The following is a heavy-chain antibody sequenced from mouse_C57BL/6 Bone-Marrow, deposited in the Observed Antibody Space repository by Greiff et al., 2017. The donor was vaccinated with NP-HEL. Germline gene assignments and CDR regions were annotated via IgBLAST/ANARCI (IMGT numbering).Heavy chain of an antibody. CDR3: AREGGYYGSPFAY. J-gene: IGHJ3*01. V-gene: IGHV3-6*01. D-gene: IGHD1-1*01. CDR2: ISYDGSN. CDR1: GYSLISGYY. Sequence: VQLQQSGPGLVKPSQSLSLTCSVTGYSLISGYYWNWIRQFPGNKLEWMAYISYDGSNNYNPSLKNRISITRDISKNQFFLKLTSVTTEDTATYYCAREGGYYGSPFAYWGQGTLVTVSA.